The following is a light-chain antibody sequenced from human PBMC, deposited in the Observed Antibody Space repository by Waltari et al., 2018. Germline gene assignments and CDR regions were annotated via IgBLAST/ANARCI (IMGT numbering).Light chain of an antibody. CDR2: AAS. V-gene: IGKV1-8*01. CDR3: QQYYTYPWT. CDR1: QDISSY. J-gene: IGKJ1*01. Sequence: AIRITQPPSSLSASTGDRVTITCRASQDISSYLAWYQQKPGKAPKLLIYAASTLQSGVPSRFSGSGSGTDFTLTISCLQSEDFATYYCQQYYTYPWTFGQGTKVEIK.